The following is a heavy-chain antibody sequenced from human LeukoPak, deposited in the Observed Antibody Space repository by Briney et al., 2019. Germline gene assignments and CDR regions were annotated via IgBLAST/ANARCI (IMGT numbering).Heavy chain of an antibody. J-gene: IGHJ4*02. CDR1: GFTFSSYG. D-gene: IGHD3-3*01. CDR3: AKGELRFLERLCDY. CDR2: IRYDGSNK. V-gene: IGHV3-30*02. Sequence: PGGSLRLSCAASGFTFSSYGMHWVRQAPGKGLEWVAFIRYDGSNKYYADSVKGRFTISRDNSKNTLYLQMNSLRAEDTAVYYCAKGELRFLERLCDYWGQGTLVTVSS.